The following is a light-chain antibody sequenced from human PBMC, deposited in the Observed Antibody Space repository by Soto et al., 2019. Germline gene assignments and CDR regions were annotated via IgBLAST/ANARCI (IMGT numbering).Light chain of an antibody. Sequence: QSVLTQPASVSGSPGQSITISCTGTSSDIGGYNYVSWYQQLPGKVPKLIIYDVSNRPSGVSDRFSGSKSGNAASLTISGLRAEDEADYYCSSCTSTSTLYVFGTGTKLTVL. CDR2: DVS. CDR1: SSDIGGYNY. J-gene: IGLJ1*01. CDR3: SSCTSTSTLYV. V-gene: IGLV2-14*03.